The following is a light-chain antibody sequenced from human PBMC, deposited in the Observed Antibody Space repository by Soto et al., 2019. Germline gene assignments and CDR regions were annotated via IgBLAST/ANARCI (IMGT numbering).Light chain of an antibody. J-gene: IGKJ4*01. CDR2: WAT. CDR1: QSVLYSSNNKNY. CDR3: QQYLTAPLD. Sequence: DIVMTQSPDSLAVSLGERATINCKSSQSVLYSSNNKNYLAWYQQGPGQPPRLLIYWATTRESGVPVRFSGSGSGTDFTLTINNLQAEDVAVYYCQQYLTAPLDFGGGTKVELK. V-gene: IGKV4-1*01.